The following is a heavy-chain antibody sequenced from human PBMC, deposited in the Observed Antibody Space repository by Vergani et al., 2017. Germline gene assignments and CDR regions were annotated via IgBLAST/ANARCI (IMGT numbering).Heavy chain of an antibody. J-gene: IGHJ4*02. D-gene: IGHD3-9*01. CDR2: IKQDGSEK. V-gene: IGHV3-7*01. CDR1: GFTFSSYW. Sequence: EVQLVESGGGLVQPGGSLRLSCAASGFTFSSYWMSWVRQAPGKGLEWVANIKQDGSEKYYVDSGKGRFTISRDNAKNSLYLQMNSLRAEDTAVYYCASLHGYDTSFDCWGQGTLVTVSS. CDR3: ASLHGYDTSFDC.